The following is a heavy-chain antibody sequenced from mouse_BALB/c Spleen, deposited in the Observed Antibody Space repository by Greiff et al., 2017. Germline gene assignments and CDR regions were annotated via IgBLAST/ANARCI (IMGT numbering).Heavy chain of an antibody. CDR1: GFSLTSYG. D-gene: IGHD2-4*01. CDR2: IWAGGST. Sequence: QVQLQQSGPGLVAPSQSLSITCTVSGFSLTSYGVHWVRQPPGKGLEWLGVIWAGGSTNYNSALLSRLSISKDNSKSQVFLRMNSMQTDDTAMYYCASRLRRMDYYAMDYGGQGTSVTVSS. V-gene: IGHV2-9*02. J-gene: IGHJ4*01. CDR3: ASRLRRMDYYAMDY.